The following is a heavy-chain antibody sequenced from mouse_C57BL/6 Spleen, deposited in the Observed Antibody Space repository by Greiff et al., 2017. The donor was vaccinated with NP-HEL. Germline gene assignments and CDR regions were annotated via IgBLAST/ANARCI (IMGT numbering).Heavy chain of an antibody. V-gene: IGHV5-17*01. CDR1: GFTFSDYG. CDR2: ISRGSNTI. D-gene: IGHD3-3*01. J-gene: IGHJ1*03. CDR3: ARGGTGYFDV. Sequence: EVQVVESGGGLVKPGGSLKLSCAASGFTFSDYGMHWVRQAPEKGLEWVAYISRGSNTIYYADTVKGRFTISEDNAKNTLFLQMTSLRSEDTAMYYCARGGTGYFDVWGTGTTVTVSS.